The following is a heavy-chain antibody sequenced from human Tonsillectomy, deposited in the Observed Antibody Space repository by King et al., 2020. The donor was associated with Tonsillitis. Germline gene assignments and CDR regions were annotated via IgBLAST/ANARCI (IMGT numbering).Heavy chain of an antibody. D-gene: IGHD6-25*01. J-gene: IGHJ5*01. CDR3: ARDQDYSSGINWFDS. V-gene: IGHV4-59*01. Sequence: VQLQESGPGLVKPSETLSLTCTVSGGSFRTNYWSWIRQPPGNGLEWIGCIHSSGSTAYNSSLKSRITMSIDTSKNQFSLNLSSVTAADTAFYYCARDQDYSSGINWFDSWGQGTLVTVSS. CDR1: GGSFRTNY. CDR2: IHSSGST.